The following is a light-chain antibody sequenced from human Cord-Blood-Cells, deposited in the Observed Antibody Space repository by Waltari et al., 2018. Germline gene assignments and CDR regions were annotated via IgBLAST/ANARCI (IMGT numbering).Light chain of an antibody. Sequence: DIQMTQSTSSLSASVGDRVTITFQVTQYISNYLNWYQQKQRKAPKLLIYDASNLETEVPSRLGGSGSETDFTFTIISLQPEDIETYYYQQYDNLPWTFGQGTKVEIK. V-gene: IGKV1-33*01. CDR2: DAS. CDR1: QYISNY. J-gene: IGKJ1*01. CDR3: QQYDNLPWT.